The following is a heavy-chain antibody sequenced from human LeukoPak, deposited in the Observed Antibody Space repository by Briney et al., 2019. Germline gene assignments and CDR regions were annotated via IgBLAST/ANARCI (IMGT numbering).Heavy chain of an antibody. V-gene: IGHV3-20*04. CDR2: INWNGGST. Sequence: GGSLRLSCAASGFTFDDYGMSWVRQAPGKGLEWVSGINWNGGSTGYADSVKGRFTISRDNAKNSLYLQMNSLRAEDTAVYYCAKDRFQGRTGDAFDIWGQGTMVTVSS. CDR1: GFTFDDYG. CDR3: AKDRFQGRTGDAFDI. J-gene: IGHJ3*02. D-gene: IGHD1-1*01.